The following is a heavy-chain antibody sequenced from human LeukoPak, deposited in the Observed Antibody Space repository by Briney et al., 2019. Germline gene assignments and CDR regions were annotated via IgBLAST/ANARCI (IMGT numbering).Heavy chain of an antibody. V-gene: IGHV4-34*01. Sequence: SETLSLTCAVYGGSFSGYYRSWIRQPPGKGLEWIGEINHSGSTNYNPSLKNRVAISVDTSKNQFSLKVESMTAADTAVYYCATSPGSGYFDYWGQGTLVTVSS. D-gene: IGHD6-19*01. CDR2: INHSGST. J-gene: IGHJ4*02. CDR1: GGSFSGYY. CDR3: ATSPGSGYFDY.